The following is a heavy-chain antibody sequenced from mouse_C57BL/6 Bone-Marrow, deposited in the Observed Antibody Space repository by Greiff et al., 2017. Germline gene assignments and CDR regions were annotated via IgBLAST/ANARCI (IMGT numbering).Heavy chain of an antibody. V-gene: IGHV1-76*01. CDR1: GYTFTDYY. Sequence: QVQLKESGAELVRPGASVKLSCKASGYTFTDYYINWVKPRPGQGLEWIARIYPGSGNTYYNEKFKGKATLTAEKSSSTAYMQLSSLTSEDSAVYFCAREGVYYDYGEAMDYWGQGTSVTVSS. J-gene: IGHJ4*01. CDR3: AREGVYYDYGEAMDY. D-gene: IGHD2-4*01. CDR2: IYPGSGNT.